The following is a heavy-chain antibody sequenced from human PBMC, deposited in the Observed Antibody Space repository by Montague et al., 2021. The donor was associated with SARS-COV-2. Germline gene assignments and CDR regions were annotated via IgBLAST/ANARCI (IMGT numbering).Heavy chain of an antibody. V-gene: IGHV3-30*03. Sequence: SLRLSCAASGFSFSSFCLSWVRQAPGKGLEWVAVISYDGSNKYYADSVKGRFTISRDNSKNTLYLQMNSLRAEDTAVYYCARPYSGSYLGWFDPWGQGTLVTVSS. CDR2: ISYDGSNK. J-gene: IGHJ5*02. CDR3: ARPYSGSYLGWFDP. D-gene: IGHD1-26*01. CDR1: GFSFSSFC.